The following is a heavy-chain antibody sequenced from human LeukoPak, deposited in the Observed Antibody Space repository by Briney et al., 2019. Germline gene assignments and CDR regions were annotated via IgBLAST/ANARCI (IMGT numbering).Heavy chain of an antibody. CDR3: ARDREGATFSAFDI. V-gene: IGHV3-20*04. J-gene: IGHJ3*02. Sequence: PGGSLRLSCAASGFTFDDYGMSWVRQAPGKGLEWVSGINWNGGSTGYADSVKGRFTISRDNAKNSLYLQMNSLRAEDTAVYYCARDREGATFSAFDIWGQGTMVTVSS. CDR2: INWNGGST. CDR1: GFTFDDYG. D-gene: IGHD1-26*01.